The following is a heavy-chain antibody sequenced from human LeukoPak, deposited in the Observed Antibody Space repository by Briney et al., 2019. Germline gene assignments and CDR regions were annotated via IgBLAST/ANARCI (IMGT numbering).Heavy chain of an antibody. CDR3: ARGRDHAFDI. CDR2: ISSSSNAM. Sequence: GGSLRLSCAASGLAFTTSAMNWVRQTPGKGLEWLSFISSSSNAMYYGDSVRGRFTISRDNAKNSLYLQMNSLRAEDTAIYFCARGRDHAFDIWGQGTRVTVSS. J-gene: IGHJ3*02. CDR1: GLAFTTSA. V-gene: IGHV3-48*01.